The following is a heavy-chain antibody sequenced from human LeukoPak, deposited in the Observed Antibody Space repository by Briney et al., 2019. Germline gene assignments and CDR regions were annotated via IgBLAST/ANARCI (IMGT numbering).Heavy chain of an antibody. CDR3: ARDSNYYDSSGPGWFDP. V-gene: IGHV3-7*01. CDR2: IKQDGNEK. D-gene: IGHD3-22*01. Sequence: GGSLRLSCAASGFTFSSYWMSWVRQAPGKGLEWVANIKQDGNEKYYVDSVKGRFPISRDNAKNSLYLQMNSLRAEDTAVYYCARDSNYYDSSGPGWFDPWGQGTLVTVSS. CDR1: GFTFSSYW. J-gene: IGHJ5*02.